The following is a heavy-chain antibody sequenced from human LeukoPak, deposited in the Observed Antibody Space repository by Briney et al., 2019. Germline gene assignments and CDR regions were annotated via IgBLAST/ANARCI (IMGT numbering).Heavy chain of an antibody. Sequence: GGSLRLSCTASGFTFSNYWMSWVRQAPGKGLEGVANIKQDGNEKFYVDSVEGRFTISRDNAKNSLYLQMNSLRAEDTAVYYCARDGPTGFPFDYWGQGTLVTVSS. V-gene: IGHV3-7*03. CDR2: IKQDGNEK. CDR3: ARDGPTGFPFDY. J-gene: IGHJ4*02. D-gene: IGHD4-17*01. CDR1: GFTFSNYW.